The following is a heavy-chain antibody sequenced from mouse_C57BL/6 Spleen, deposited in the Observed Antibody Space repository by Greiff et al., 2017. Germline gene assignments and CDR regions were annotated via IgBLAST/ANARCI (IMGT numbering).Heavy chain of an antibody. CDR3: ANWYFDV. Sequence: EVMLVESGGGLVKPGGSLKLSCAASGFTFSDYGMHWVRQAPEKGLEWVAYISSGSSTIYYADTVKGRFTISRDNSKNTQFLQMTSLRAEDTAMYYCANWYFDVWGTGTTVTVSS. CDR2: ISSGSSTI. V-gene: IGHV5-17*01. CDR1: GFTFSDYG. J-gene: IGHJ1*03.